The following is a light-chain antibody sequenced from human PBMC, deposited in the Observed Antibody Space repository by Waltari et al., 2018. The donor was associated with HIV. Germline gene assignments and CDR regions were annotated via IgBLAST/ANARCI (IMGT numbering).Light chain of an antibody. CDR2: EVM. CDR3: SSYTSDSTWV. J-gene: IGLJ2*01. CDR1: SSDVGSYNR. V-gene: IGLV2-18*02. Sequence: QSALTQPPSVSGSPGQTVTISCSGTSSDVGSYNRVSWYKQPPGTAPKVISYEVMNRPSGGPDRFSVSKSGNTASLIISGLQAEDEADFYCSSYTSDSTWVFGGGTKLTVL.